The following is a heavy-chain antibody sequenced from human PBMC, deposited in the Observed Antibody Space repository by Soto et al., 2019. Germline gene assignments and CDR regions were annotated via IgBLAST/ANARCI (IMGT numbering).Heavy chain of an antibody. V-gene: IGHV4-59*01. Sequence: ASETLSLTCTVSGGSISSYYWSWIRQPPGKGLEWIGYIYYSGSTNYNPSLKSRVTISVDTSKNRFSLKLSSVTAADTAVYYCARTTGGYSPIRQFDYWGQGTLVTVSS. CDR2: IYYSGST. J-gene: IGHJ4*02. CDR1: GGSISSYY. D-gene: IGHD3-22*01. CDR3: ARTTGGYSPIRQFDY.